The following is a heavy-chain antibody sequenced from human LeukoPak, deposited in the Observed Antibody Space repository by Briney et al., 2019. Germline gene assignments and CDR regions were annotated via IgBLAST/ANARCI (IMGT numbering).Heavy chain of an antibody. CDR2: IDHSGST. CDR3: ARVARRALALGYFQH. D-gene: IGHD3-3*02. Sequence: SETLSLTCAVYGGSFSGYYWSWIRQPPGKGLEWIGEIDHSGSTNYNPSLKSRVTISVDTSKNQFSLKLSSVTAADTAVYYCARVARRALALGYFQHWGQGTLVTVSS. CDR1: GGSFSGYY. J-gene: IGHJ1*01. V-gene: IGHV4-34*01.